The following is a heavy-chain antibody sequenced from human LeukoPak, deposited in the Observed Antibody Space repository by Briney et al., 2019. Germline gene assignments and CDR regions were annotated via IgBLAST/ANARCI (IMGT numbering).Heavy chain of an antibody. Sequence: GGSLRLSCAASGFTFSDYYMSWIRQAPGKGLEWVSYISSSGSTIYYADSVKGRFTISRDNAKNSLYLQMNSLRAEDTAVYYCARVSGYDFWSGYPCYFDYWGQGTLVTVSS. D-gene: IGHD3-3*01. CDR1: GFTFSDYY. CDR2: ISSSGSTI. CDR3: ARVSGYDFWSGYPCYFDY. J-gene: IGHJ4*02. V-gene: IGHV3-11*01.